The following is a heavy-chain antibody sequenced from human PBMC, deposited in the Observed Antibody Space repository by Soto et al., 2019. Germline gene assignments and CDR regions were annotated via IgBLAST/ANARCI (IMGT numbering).Heavy chain of an antibody. CDR2: ISPFGGAT. V-gene: IGHV1-46*01. D-gene: IGHD3-16*01. Sequence: ASVKVSCKASGDSVSNDYLHWVRQAPGQGFEWLGLISPFGGATAYAQRFEGRVTVTMDKSSTTFYLELSSLRSDDTAVYYCAKGPGGKTVANFGMDVWGQEVTVTVSS. CDR3: AKGPGGKTVANFGMDV. J-gene: IGHJ6*02. CDR1: GDSVSNDY.